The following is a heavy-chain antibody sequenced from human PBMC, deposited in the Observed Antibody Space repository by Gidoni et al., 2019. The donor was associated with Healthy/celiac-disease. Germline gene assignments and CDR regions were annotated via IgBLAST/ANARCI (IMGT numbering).Heavy chain of an antibody. CDR3: ATAQQDGYCSSTSCHATYWYFDL. CDR1: GFTFSSYA. Sequence: EVQRWESGGGLVQPGGSLRRSCAASGFTFSSYALSWVSQAPGKGLELVSAISGSGGSTYYADSVKGRFTISRDNSKNTLYLQMNSLRAEDTAVYYCATAQQDGYCSSTSCHATYWYFDLWGRGTLVTVSS. CDR2: ISGSGGST. J-gene: IGHJ2*01. V-gene: IGHV3-23*01. D-gene: IGHD2-2*03.